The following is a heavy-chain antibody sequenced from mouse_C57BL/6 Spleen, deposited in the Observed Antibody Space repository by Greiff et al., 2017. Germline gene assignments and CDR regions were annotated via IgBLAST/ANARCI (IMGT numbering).Heavy chain of an antibody. D-gene: IGHD4-1*01. CDR3: AREGVGRYYFDY. V-gene: IGHV5-6*01. CDR1: GFTFSSYG. Sequence: EVQGVESGGDLVKPGGSLKLSCAASGFTFSSYGMSWVRQTPDKRLEWVATISSGGSYTYYPDSVKGRFTISRDNAKNTLYLQMSSLKSEDTAMYYGAREGVGRYYFDYWGQGTTLTVSS. J-gene: IGHJ2*01. CDR2: ISSGGSYT.